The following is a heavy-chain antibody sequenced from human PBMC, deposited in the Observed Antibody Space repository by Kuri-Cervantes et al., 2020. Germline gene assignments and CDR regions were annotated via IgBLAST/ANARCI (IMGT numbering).Heavy chain of an antibody. CDR2: IFHSGNT. CDR1: GYSISSGYY. CDR3: ARGLGIRDGYNYLRYYFDY. Sequence: SQTLSLTCAVSGYSISSGYYWGWVRQPPGKGLEWIGSIFHSGNTYYNPSLKSRVTMSVDTSKNQFSLKLSSVTAADTAVYYCARGLGIRDGYNYLRYYFDYWGQGTLVTVSS. V-gene: IGHV4-38-2*01. J-gene: IGHJ4*02. D-gene: IGHD5-24*01.